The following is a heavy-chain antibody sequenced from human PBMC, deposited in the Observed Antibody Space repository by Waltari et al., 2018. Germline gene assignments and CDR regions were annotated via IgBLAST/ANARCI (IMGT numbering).Heavy chain of an antibody. CDR1: GFTFSNND. Sequence: EVQLLESGGGLVQPGGSLRLSCAASGFTFSNNDMNWVRQAPRKGLEWVSGISGSGGSTYYADSVKGRFTISRDNSKNTLFLQMNSLRADDTAVYYCAKRMVGSSPSFDYWGQGTLVTVSS. D-gene: IGHD6-13*01. J-gene: IGHJ4*02. CDR2: ISGSGGST. CDR3: AKRMVGSSPSFDY. V-gene: IGHV3-23*01.